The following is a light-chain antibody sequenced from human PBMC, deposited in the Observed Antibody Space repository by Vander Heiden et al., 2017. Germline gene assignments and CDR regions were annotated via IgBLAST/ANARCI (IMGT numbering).Light chain of an antibody. J-gene: IGKJ3*01. CDR2: DAS. V-gene: IGKV3-11*01. CDR3: QQRSNWPSFT. Sequence: EIVLTQSPATLSLSPGERATLSCRASQSVSSYLAWYQQKPGQAPRLLIYDASNRATGIPARFSGSGYGTDFTLTISSREPEDFAVYYCQQRSNWPSFTFGHGTKVDIK. CDR1: QSVSSY.